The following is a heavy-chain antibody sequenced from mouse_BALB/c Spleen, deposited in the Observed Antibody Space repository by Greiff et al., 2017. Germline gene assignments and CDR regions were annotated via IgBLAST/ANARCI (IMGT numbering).Heavy chain of an antibody. CDR1: GFSLTGYG. V-gene: IGHV2-6-7*01. J-gene: IGHJ4*01. Sequence: QVQLKQSGPGLVAPSQSLSITCTVSGFSLTGYGVNWVRQPPGKGLEWLGMIWGDGSTDYNSALKSRLSISKDNSKCQVFLKMNSLQTDDTARYYCARYDYDGYAMDYWGQGTSVTVAS. CDR2: IWGDGST. CDR3: ARYDYDGYAMDY. D-gene: IGHD2-4*01.